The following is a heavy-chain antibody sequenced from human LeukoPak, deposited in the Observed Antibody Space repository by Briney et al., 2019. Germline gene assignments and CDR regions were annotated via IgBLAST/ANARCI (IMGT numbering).Heavy chain of an antibody. V-gene: IGHV4-31*11. J-gene: IGHJ4*02. D-gene: IGHD4-17*01. CDR2: IYYSGST. CDR1: GGSISSSGDY. CDR3: ARGNGDYS. Sequence: SETLSLTCAVSGGSISSSGDYWSWIRQHPGRGLEWIGYIYYSGSTYYNPSLESRVTISVDTSKNQFSLRLTSVTAADTAVYYCARGNGDYSWGQGTLVTVSS.